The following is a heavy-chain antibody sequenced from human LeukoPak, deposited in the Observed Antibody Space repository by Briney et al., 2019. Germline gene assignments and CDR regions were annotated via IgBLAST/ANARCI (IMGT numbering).Heavy chain of an antibody. Sequence: PGGSLRLSCVASGFTFRSYWMHWVRQTPGKGPVWVSRISSDGTSATYADSVRGQFTISRDNAKNTVYLQMNSLRVEDTAVYYCATASAETGTFVYWGQGTLVTVSS. J-gene: IGHJ4*02. CDR2: ISSDGTSA. D-gene: IGHD6-19*01. V-gene: IGHV3-74*01. CDR3: ATASAETGTFVY. CDR1: GFTFRSYW.